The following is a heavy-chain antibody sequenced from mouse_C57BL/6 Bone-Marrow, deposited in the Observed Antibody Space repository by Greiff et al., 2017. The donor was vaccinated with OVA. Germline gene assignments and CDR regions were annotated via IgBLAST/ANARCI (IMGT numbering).Heavy chain of an antibody. V-gene: IGHV1-80*01. Sequence: QVQLQQSGAELVKPGASVKISCKASGYAFSSYWMNWVKQRHGKGLEWIGQIYPGDGGTNYNGKFKGKATLTADKSSSTAYMQLSSLTAEDSAVYFCARGYLPETDDYGMDYWGQGTSVTVSS. CDR2: IYPGDGGT. CDR1: GYAFSSYW. J-gene: IGHJ4*01. CDR3: ARGYLPETDDYGMDY.